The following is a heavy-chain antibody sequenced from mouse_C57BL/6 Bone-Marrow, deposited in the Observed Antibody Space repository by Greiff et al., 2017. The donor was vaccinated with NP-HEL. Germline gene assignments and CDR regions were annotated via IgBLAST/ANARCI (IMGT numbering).Heavy chain of an antibody. CDR3: AGYYGSSSAWFAY. CDR1: GYTFTDYY. Sequence: VQLQQSGPVLVKPGASVKMSCKASGYTFTDYYMNWVKQSHGKSLEWIGVINPYNGGTSYNPKFKGKATLTVDKSSSTAYMELNSLTSEDSAVYYCAGYYGSSSAWFAYWGQGTLVTVSA. D-gene: IGHD1-1*01. J-gene: IGHJ3*01. V-gene: IGHV1-19*01. CDR2: INPYNGGT.